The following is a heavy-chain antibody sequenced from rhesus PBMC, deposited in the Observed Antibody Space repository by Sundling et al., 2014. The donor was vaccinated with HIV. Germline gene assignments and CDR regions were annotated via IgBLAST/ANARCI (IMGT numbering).Heavy chain of an antibody. CDR2: INGDNGNT. J-gene: IGHJ4*01. V-gene: IGHV4-80*01. Sequence: QVQLQESGPGLVKPSETLSLTCTVSGASISKYWWTWIRQSPGKGLESIGEINGDNGNTNYNPSLKSRATISRDTSKNQFSLKLTSVTAADMAVYFCAISSYCSSSACYPFPYWGQGVLVTVSS. CDR3: AISSYCSSSACYPFPY. CDR1: GASISKYW. D-gene: IGHD2-2*01.